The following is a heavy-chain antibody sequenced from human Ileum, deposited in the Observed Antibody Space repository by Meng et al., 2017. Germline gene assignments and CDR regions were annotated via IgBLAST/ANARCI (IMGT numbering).Heavy chain of an antibody. V-gene: IGHV1-2*06. J-gene: IGHJ4*02. D-gene: IGHD1-1*01. CDR1: GYPFTDYY. CDR2: SKPNTGGT. Sequence: HLVQIVVGENEHWSAVEGSGMTSGYPFTDYYMQWVAQAPGRGLEWMARSKPNTGGTTYAQKFQGRVTVTRDTSINTVYVQLSSLTSDDTAMYYCVRDKFNWNDDYYFDYWGQGTLVTVSS. CDR3: VRDKFNWNDDYYFDY.